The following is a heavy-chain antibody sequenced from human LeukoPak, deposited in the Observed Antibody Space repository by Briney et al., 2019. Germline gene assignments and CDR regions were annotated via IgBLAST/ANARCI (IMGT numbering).Heavy chain of an antibody. Sequence: GGSLRLSCAASGFTFSSYEMNWVRQAPGKGLEWVSYISSSGSTIYYADSVKGRFTISRDNAQNSLYLQMNSLRAEDTTVYYCAELGITMIGGVWGKGTTVTISS. D-gene: IGHD3-10*02. V-gene: IGHV3-48*03. CDR2: ISSSGSTI. CDR3: AELGITMIGGV. J-gene: IGHJ6*04. CDR1: GFTFSSYE.